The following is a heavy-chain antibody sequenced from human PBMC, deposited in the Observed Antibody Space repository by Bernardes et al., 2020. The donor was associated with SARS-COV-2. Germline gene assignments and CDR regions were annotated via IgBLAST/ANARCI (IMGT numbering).Heavy chain of an antibody. V-gene: IGHV4-39*01. Sequence: SETLSLTCIVSGGSISSIFYYWGWLRQPPGKGLEWIGSIFYSGSTHYNPSLKSRVTISVETSKNHFSLKLSSVTAADTAVYHCARQDFIAAAGTRWFDPWGQGTLVTVSS. CDR2: IFYSGST. CDR3: ARQDFIAAAGTRWFDP. D-gene: IGHD6-13*01. CDR1: GGSISSIFYY. J-gene: IGHJ5*02.